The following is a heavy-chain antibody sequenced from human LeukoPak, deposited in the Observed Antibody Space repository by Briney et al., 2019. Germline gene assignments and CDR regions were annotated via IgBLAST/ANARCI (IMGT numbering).Heavy chain of an antibody. CDR2: INPNSGGT. Sequence: GASVKVSCKASGYTFTGYYMHWVRQAPGQGLEWVGWINPNSGGTKYAQKFQDRVTMTRDTSISTAYMELSSLRSDDTAVYYCASGLFSGSYYYYFDYWGQGTLVTVSS. CDR1: GYTFTGYY. D-gene: IGHD3-10*02. V-gene: IGHV1-2*02. CDR3: ASGLFSGSYYYYFDY. J-gene: IGHJ4*02.